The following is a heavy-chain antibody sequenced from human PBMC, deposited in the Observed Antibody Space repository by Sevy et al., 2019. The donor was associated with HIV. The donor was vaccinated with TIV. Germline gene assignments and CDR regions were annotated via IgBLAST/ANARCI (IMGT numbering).Heavy chain of an antibody. Sequence: GGSLRLSCAASGFTFSNAWMSWVRQAPGKGLEWVGRIKSKTDGGTTDYAAPVKGRFTISRDDSKNTLYLQMNSLKTEDTAVYYCTTGLVGGSLFAFDIWGQGTMVTVSS. V-gene: IGHV3-15*01. CDR2: IKSKTDGGTT. CDR1: GFTFSNAW. J-gene: IGHJ3*02. D-gene: IGHD1-26*01. CDR3: TTGLVGGSLFAFDI.